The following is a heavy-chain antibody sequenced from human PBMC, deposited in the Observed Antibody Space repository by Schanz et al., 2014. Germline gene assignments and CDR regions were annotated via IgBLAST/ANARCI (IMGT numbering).Heavy chain of an antibody. CDR2: IWNIGVTK. CDR3: ARPRFDYGEVDY. CDR1: GFSLNTYG. V-gene: IGHV3-33*01. Sequence: QAQLMESGGGVVQPGTSLILSCSVSGFSLNTYGIHWFRQPAGKGLEWVAVIWNIGVTKYYADSVRGRFTISRDRFQNTLYLRMSSLRAEDTAVYYCARPRFDYGEVDYWGQGTLVTVSS. J-gene: IGHJ4*02. D-gene: IGHD4-17*01.